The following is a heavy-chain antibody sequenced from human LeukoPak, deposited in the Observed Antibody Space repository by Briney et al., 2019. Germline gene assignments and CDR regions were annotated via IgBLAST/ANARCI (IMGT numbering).Heavy chain of an antibody. J-gene: IGHJ4*02. D-gene: IGHD2-2*02. CDR2: IRPSDDYT. Sequence: ASVKVSCKASGYTFTTYYMHWVRQAPGPGLEWMGVIRPSDDYTKYAQRFQGRVTMTRDTSTGTVFMELSGLRPEDTAVYYCARDSHTYASDYWGQGTLVTVSS. V-gene: IGHV1-46*01. CDR3: ARDSHTYASDY. CDR1: GYTFTTYY.